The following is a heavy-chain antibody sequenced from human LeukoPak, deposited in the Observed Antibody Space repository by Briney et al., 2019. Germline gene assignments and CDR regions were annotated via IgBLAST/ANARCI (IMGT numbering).Heavy chain of an antibody. CDR3: AKDLDIVVVVAAITGDY. CDR2: ISGSGGST. CDR1: GFTCSSYA. V-gene: IGHV3-23*01. J-gene: IGHJ4*02. Sequence: GGSLRLSCAASGFTCSSYAMSWVRQAPGKGLEWVSAISGSGGSTYYADSVKGRFTISRDNSKNTLYLQMNSLRAEDTAVYYCAKDLDIVVVVAAITGDYWGQGTLVTVSS. D-gene: IGHD2-15*01.